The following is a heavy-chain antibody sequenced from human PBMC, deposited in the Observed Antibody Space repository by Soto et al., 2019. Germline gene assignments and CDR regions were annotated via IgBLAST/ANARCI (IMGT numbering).Heavy chain of an antibody. CDR3: ADRRVGFDP. Sequence: QITLKESGPTLVKPTQTLTLTCSFSGFSLSTSGVGVGWIRQPPGKALKGLALIYRDDVKRYSPSLKSRPTITKDPSKNQVVLTMTNMDPGDTATYYCADRRVGFDPWGQGTLVTVSS. J-gene: IGHJ5*02. CDR2: IYRDDVK. CDR1: GFSLSTSGVG. V-gene: IGHV2-5*02.